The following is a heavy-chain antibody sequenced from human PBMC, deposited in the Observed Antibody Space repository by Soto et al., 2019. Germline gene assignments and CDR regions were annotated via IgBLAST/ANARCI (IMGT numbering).Heavy chain of an antibody. CDR3: ARDPWAADY. V-gene: IGHV3-23*01. D-gene: IGHD3-16*01. J-gene: IGHJ4*02. CDR1: GFTFSSYA. Sequence: GGSLRLSCAASGFTFSSYAMSWVRQAPGKGLEWVSAISGSGGSTYYADSVKGRFTISRDNSKNTVNLQMNSLRAEDTAVYYCARDPWAADYWGQGTLVTVSS. CDR2: ISGSGGST.